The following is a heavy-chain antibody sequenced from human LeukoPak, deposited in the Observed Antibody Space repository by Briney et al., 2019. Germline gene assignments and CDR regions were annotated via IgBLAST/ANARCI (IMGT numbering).Heavy chain of an antibody. V-gene: IGHV1-46*01. CDR1: GYTFTSYY. CDR3: ARDGWGNYYDSSGYPDY. Sequence: GASVKVSCKASGYTFTSYYMHRVRQAPGQGLEWMGIINPSGGSTSYAQKFQGRVTMTRDTSTSTVYMELSSLRSEDTAVYYCARDGWGNYYDSSGYPDYWGQGTLVTVSS. CDR2: INPSGGST. D-gene: IGHD3-22*01. J-gene: IGHJ4*02.